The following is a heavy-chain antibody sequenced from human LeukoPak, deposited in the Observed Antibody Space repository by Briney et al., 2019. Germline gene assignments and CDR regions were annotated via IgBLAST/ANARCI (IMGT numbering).Heavy chain of an antibody. CDR1: GGYISSYY. CDR3: ARRGAARRYDGLDV. J-gene: IGHJ6*02. D-gene: IGHD6-6*01. Sequence: KPSETPSLTCSVSGGYISSYYWSWIRQPPGKGLEWIGYMDYRGSANYNPSLKSRVTISVDTSKNQFSLNLSSVTAADTAVYYCARRGAARRYDGLDVWGQGTTVIVSS. V-gene: IGHV4-59*08. CDR2: MDYRGSA.